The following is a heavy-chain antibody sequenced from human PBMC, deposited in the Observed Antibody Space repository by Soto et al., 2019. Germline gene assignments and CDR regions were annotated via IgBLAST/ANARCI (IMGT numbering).Heavy chain of an antibody. Sequence: ETLSLTCAVSGGSISSGGYSWSWIRQPPGKGLEWIGYIYYSGSTNYNPSLKSRVTISVDTSKNQFSLKLSSVTAADTAVYYCARGVRYFDYWGQGTLVTVSS. D-gene: IGHD3-10*01. CDR3: ARGVRYFDY. CDR1: GGSISSGGYS. J-gene: IGHJ4*02. CDR2: IYYSGST. V-gene: IGHV4-61*08.